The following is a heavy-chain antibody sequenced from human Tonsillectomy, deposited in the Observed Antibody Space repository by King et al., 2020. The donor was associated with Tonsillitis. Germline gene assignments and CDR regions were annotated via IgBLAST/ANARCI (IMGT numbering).Heavy chain of an antibody. J-gene: IGHJ3*02. CDR1: GFTFSIYG. Sequence: VQLVESGGGLVQPGGSLRLSCEASGFTFSIYGMHWVRQAPGKGLEWVAIIWDDGSNKYSADSVKGRFTISSDNAKDTLYLQMDSLRAEDTAVYYCARGPGSGTHLSAFDIWGQGTVVTVSS. CDR2: IWDDGSNK. V-gene: IGHV3-33*08. CDR3: ARGPGSGTHLSAFDI. D-gene: IGHD3-10*01.